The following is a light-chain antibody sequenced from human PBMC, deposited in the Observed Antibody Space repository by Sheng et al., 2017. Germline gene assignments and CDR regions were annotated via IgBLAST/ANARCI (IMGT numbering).Light chain of an antibody. CDR3: QSFDTSNRGV. V-gene: IGLV6-57*01. CDR1: SGSIASNY. Sequence: NFMLTQPHSVSESLGKTVTISCTRGSGSIASNYVQWYQQRPGSSPTTVIYDDNQRPSGVPDRFSGSIDSSSNSASLTISGLKTEDEADYYCQSFDTSNRGVFGGGTKLTVL. CDR2: DDN. J-gene: IGLJ3*02.